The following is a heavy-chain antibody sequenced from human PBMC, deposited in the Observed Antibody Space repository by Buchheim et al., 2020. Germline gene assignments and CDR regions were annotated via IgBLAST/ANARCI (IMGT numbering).Heavy chain of an antibody. V-gene: IGHV4-30-4*01. CDR2: IHYTESA. Sequence: QVQLQESGPGLVKPSQTLSLTCNVTSGSISSSDYYWSWIRQPPGKALEYIGNIHYTESAYYNPSLKSRVTISKDTSRNQFSLNLNSVTAADTAVYYCVREGRGYSGCDYDYWGPGIL. CDR1: SGSISSSDYY. CDR3: VREGRGYSGCDYDY. D-gene: IGHD5-12*01. J-gene: IGHJ4*02.